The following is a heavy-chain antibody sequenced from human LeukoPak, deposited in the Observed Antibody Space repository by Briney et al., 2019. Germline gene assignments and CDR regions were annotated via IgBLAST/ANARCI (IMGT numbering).Heavy chain of an antibody. Sequence: GGSLRLSCSASGFTFDDHTMHWVRQAPGKGLEWVSLISWDGGSTHYADSVKGRFTISRDNSKNSLYLQMNSLRTEDTALYYCAKDRYSGSYQFDYWGQGTLVTVSS. CDR3: AKDRYSGSYQFDY. D-gene: IGHD1-26*01. CDR2: ISWDGGST. V-gene: IGHV3-43*01. CDR1: GFTFDDHT. J-gene: IGHJ4*02.